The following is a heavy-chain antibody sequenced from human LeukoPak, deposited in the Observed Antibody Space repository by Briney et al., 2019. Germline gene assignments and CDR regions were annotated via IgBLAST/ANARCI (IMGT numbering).Heavy chain of an antibody. CDR3: ARAEREILRADLDY. J-gene: IGHJ4*02. CDR1: GYTFTGYY. D-gene: IGHD2-8*01. CDR2: INPNSGGT. Sequence: ASVKVSCKASGYTFTGYYMNWVRQAPGQGLEWMGWINPNSGGTNYAQKFQGRVTVTRDTSISTAYMELSRLRSDDTAVYYCARAEREILRADLDYWGQGTLVTVSS. V-gene: IGHV1-2*02.